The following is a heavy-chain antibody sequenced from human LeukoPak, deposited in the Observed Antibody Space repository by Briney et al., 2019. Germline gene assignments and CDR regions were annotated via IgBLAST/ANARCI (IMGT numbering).Heavy chain of an antibody. CDR2: INHRGST. CDR1: SESFSAYF. D-gene: IGHD3-22*01. CDR3: ARGSIYYGDSSAYFDY. V-gene: IGHV4-34*01. J-gene: IGHJ4*02. Sequence: SETLSLTCGVYSESFSAYFWTYIRQPPGGGLEWIGDINHRGSTNYNPSLKSRVTISVDTSKNQFSLRLTSVTAADTAVYYCARGSIYYGDSSAYFDYWGQGSLVTVSS.